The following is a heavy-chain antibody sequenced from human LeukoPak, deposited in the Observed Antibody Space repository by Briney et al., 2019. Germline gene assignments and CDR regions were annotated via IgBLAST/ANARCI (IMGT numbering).Heavy chain of an antibody. CDR2: IKQTGTER. J-gene: IGHJ4*02. CDR3: ARGYGSGEYYFDS. Sequence: GGSLRLSCAASGFTFSSYWVSWVRQAPGKGLEWVANIKQTGTERYYMDSVKGRFSISRDNAKNSLHLQMNSLRAEDTAFYYCARGYGSGEYYFDSWGRGTLVSVSS. D-gene: IGHD3-10*01. CDR1: GFTFSSYW. V-gene: IGHV3-7*01.